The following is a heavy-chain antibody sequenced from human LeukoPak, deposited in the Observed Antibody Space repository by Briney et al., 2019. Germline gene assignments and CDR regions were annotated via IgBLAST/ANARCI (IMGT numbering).Heavy chain of an antibody. CDR2: ISSSGSTI. D-gene: IGHD4-23*01. J-gene: IGHJ2*01. Sequence: GGSLRLSCAASGFTFSSYWMSWVRQAPGKGLEWVSYISSSGSTIYYADSVKGRFTISRDNAKNSLYLQMNSLRAEDTAVYYCARDVYGGNSGWYFDLWGRGTLVTVSS. CDR3: ARDVYGGNSGWYFDL. CDR1: GFTFSSYW. V-gene: IGHV3-48*04.